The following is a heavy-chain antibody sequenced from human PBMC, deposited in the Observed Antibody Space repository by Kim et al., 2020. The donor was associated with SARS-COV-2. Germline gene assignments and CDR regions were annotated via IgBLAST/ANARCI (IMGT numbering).Heavy chain of an antibody. CDR3: ARDGGAAGFDY. Sequence: GGSLRLSCAASGFTFSSYGMHWVRQAPGKGLEWVAVIWYDGSNKYYADSVKGRFTISRDNSKNTLYLQMNSLRAEDTAVYYCARDGGAAGFDYWGQGTLVTVSS. CDR1: GFTFSSYG. V-gene: IGHV3-33*01. D-gene: IGHD6-13*01. CDR2: IWYDGSNK. J-gene: IGHJ4*02.